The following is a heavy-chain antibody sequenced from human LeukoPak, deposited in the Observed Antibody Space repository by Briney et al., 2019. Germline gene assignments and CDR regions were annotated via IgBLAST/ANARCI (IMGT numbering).Heavy chain of an antibody. Sequence: GASVKVSCKASGGTFSSYAISWVRQAPGQGLEWMGGIIPIFGTANYAQKFQGRVTITADESTSTAYMELSSLRSEDTAVYYCAKLNPRGATPFDYWGQGTLVTVSP. CDR2: IIPIFGTA. CDR3: AKLNPRGATPFDY. CDR1: GGTFSSYA. D-gene: IGHD1-26*01. J-gene: IGHJ4*02. V-gene: IGHV1-69*13.